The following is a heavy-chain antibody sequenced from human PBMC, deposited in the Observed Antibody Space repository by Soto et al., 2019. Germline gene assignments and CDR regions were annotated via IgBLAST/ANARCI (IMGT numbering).Heavy chain of an antibody. CDR3: ARVLNAMDV. Sequence: GGSLILSCAGSGFSVSSNHMTWVRQAPGKGLDWGSIIYSGSSTYDADSVRGRFTSSRDKPKTPLLLQMNSLRADPTAVDCWARVLNAMDVWGQGTTVTGSS. V-gene: IGHV3-53*01. CDR2: IYSGSST. CDR1: GFSVSSNH. J-gene: IGHJ6*02.